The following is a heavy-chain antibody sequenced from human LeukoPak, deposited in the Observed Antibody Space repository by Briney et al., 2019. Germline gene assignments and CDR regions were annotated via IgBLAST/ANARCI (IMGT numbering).Heavy chain of an antibody. V-gene: IGHV1-24*01. CDR3: ATDSGTYFLF. CDR2: FDVEDVQS. J-gene: IGHJ4*02. CDR1: GYTLTQLS. D-gene: IGHD1-26*01. Sequence: AAVRVSCKVSGYTLTQLSMHWVRQAPGKGLEWMGGFDVEDVQSIYAPKFQGRVTMTEDTSTDTAYMELSSLRSDDTAVYYCATDSGTYFLFWGQGTLVAVSS.